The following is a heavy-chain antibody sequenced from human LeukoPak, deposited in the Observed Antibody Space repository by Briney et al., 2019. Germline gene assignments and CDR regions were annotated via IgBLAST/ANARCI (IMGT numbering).Heavy chain of an antibody. CDR1: GFTFSSYW. CDR2: IKQDGSEK. Sequence: GGSLRLSCAASGFTFSSYWMSWVRQAPGKGLEWVANIKQDGSEKYYVDSVKGRFTISRDNAKNSLYLQMNSLRAEDTAVYYCARGFGFGESYYFDYWGQGTLVTVSS. CDR3: ARGFGFGESYYFDY. D-gene: IGHD3-10*01. J-gene: IGHJ4*02. V-gene: IGHV3-7*01.